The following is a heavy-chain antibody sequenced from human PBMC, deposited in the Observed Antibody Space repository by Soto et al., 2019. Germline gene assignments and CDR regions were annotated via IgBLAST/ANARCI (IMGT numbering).Heavy chain of an antibody. J-gene: IGHJ6*01. D-gene: IGHD3-9*01. Sequence: VGSPRRSPTASVYTFCRHAISKVRQAPGKGLEWVSAISGSGVSTYYADSVKCRFTISRENSKNTLYPQMKRLRAEDTAVYYCAKRPMGDILTGYFYGLDDWGHGTTVTVSS. CDR2: ISGSGVST. CDR3: AKRPMGDILTGYFYGLDD. CDR1: VYTFCRHA. V-gene: IGHV3-23*01.